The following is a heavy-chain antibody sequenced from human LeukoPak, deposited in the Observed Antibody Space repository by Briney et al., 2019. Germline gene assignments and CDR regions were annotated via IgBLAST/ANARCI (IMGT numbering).Heavy chain of an antibody. D-gene: IGHD6-13*01. CDR1: GFSFSSYW. J-gene: IGHJ4*02. V-gene: IGHV3-7*01. CDR2: IKQDGSEK. CDR3: TREGITATADY. Sequence: GGSLRLSCAASGFSFSSYWMSWVRQAPGKGLEWVANIKQDGSEKYYVDSVKGRFTISRDDAKNSLYLQLNSLRAEDTAVYYCTREGITATADYWGQGTLVTVSS.